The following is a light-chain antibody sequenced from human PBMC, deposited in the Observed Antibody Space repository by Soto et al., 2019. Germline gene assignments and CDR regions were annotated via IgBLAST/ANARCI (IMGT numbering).Light chain of an antibody. CDR3: QQYKSYPWT. V-gene: IGKV1-5*03. CDR2: SAS. J-gene: IGKJ4*02. CDR1: QSISSW. Sequence: IQITLSWSSGSASVRNRVASSFRASQSISSWLAWYQQKPGKAPKLLIYSASSLESGVPSRFSGSGSGTEFTLTISSLQPDDFATYYCQQYKSYPWTFGGGTKVDI.